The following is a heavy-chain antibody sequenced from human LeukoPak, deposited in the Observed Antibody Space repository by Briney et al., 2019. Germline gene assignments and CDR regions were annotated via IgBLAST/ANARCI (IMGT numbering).Heavy chain of an antibody. V-gene: IGHV3-30*18. D-gene: IGHD3-22*01. J-gene: IGHJ4*02. CDR3: AKGGYYERPWYFDY. CDR2: ISFHGTNN. CDR1: GXTFSHYA. Sequence: PGGSLRLSCAASGXTFSHYAVHWVRQAPGKGREWVAVISFHGTNNFYATSAQGRFTISRDNSNNALYLQMNSLRAEDTAVYYCAKGGYYERPWYFDYWGQGTLVTVSS.